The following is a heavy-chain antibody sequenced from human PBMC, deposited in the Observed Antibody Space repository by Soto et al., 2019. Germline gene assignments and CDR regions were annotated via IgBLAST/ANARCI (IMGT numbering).Heavy chain of an antibody. J-gene: IGHJ4*02. D-gene: IGHD5-18*01. CDR2: IKVDGSGT. V-gene: IGHV3-74*01. CDR1: GFTFSSYW. CDR3: ARGGGGRCEGKGYLGRH. Sequence: EVQLVESGGGLVQPGESLTLSCAASGFTFSSYWMHWVRQAPGKGLVWVSRIKVDGSGTYYAHSVQGRFTISRDNAKNAXYLQIISLGVNETAVYFCARGGGGRCEGKGYLGRHWGQGTL.